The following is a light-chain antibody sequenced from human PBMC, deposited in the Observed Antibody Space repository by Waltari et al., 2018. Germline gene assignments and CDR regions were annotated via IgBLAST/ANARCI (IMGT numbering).Light chain of an antibody. CDR3: QQRSNWPPYT. J-gene: IGKJ2*01. Sequence: EIVLTQSPATLSLSPGERATLSCRASQSVSSYLAWYQQKPGQAPRLLIYDASNRATGIPARFSGSWSVTDFTLTISSLEPEDFAVYYCQQRSNWPPYTFGQGTKLEI. V-gene: IGKV3-11*01. CDR1: QSVSSY. CDR2: DAS.